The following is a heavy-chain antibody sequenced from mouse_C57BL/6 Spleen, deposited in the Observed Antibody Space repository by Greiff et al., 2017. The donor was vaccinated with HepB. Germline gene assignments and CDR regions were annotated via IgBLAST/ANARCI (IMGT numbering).Heavy chain of an antibody. D-gene: IGHD2-3*01. CDR2: ISDGGSYT. J-gene: IGHJ3*01. CDR1: GFTFSSYA. Sequence: EVQVVESGGGLVKPGGSLKLSCAASGFTFSSYAMSWVRQTPEKRLEWVATISDGGSYTYYPDNVKGRFTISRDNAKNNLYLQMSHLKSEDTAMYYCAREEDGYSPFAYWGQGTLVTVSA. V-gene: IGHV5-4*01. CDR3: AREEDGYSPFAY.